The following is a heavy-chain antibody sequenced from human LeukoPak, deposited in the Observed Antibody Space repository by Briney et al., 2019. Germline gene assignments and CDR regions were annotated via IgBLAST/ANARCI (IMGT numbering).Heavy chain of an antibody. Sequence: ASVKVSCKASGYIFTSYSISWVRQAPGLGLEWMGWISAYNGDTSYVQKFQGGVTMTTDTSTSTAYMELKSLRSDDTAVYYCAREEGAPIAAANIWGLGTKVTVSS. J-gene: IGHJ3*02. D-gene: IGHD6-13*01. CDR1: GYIFTSYS. V-gene: IGHV1-18*01. CDR2: ISAYNGDT. CDR3: AREEGAPIAAANI.